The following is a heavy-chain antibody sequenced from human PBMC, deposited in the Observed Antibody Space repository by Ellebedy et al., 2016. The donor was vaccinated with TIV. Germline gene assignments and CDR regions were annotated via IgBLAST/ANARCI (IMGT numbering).Heavy chain of an antibody. V-gene: IGHV5-10-1*01. CDR1: GYSFTSYW. D-gene: IGHD6-19*01. Sequence: GESLKISXKGSGYSFTSYWISWVRQMPGKGLEWMGRIDPSDSYTNYSPSFQGHVTISADKSISTAYLQWSSLKASDTAMYYCARRDSSGWYWFDPWGQGTLVTVSS. CDR3: ARRDSSGWYWFDP. CDR2: IDPSDSYT. J-gene: IGHJ5*02.